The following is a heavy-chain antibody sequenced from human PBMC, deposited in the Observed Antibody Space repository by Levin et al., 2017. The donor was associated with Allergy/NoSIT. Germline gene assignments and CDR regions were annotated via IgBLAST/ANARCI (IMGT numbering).Heavy chain of an antibody. CDR3: AKDRDYGGSAGVFDY. V-gene: IGHV3-23*01. CDR2: ISGSGGST. Sequence: GGSLRLSCAASGFTFSSYAMTWVRQAPGKGLEWVSAISGSGGSTYYADSVKGRFTVSRDNSKNTLFLQMNSLRAEDTAVYYCAKDRDYGGSAGVFDYWGKGTLVTVSS. CDR1: GFTFSSYA. J-gene: IGHJ4*02. D-gene: IGHD4-23*01.